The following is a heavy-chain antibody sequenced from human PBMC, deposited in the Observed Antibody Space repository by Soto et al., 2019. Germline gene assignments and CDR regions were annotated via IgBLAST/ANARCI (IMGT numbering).Heavy chain of an antibody. D-gene: IGHD3-10*01. J-gene: IGHJ4*02. CDR3: ARDLGDMVRGPTYDY. CDR1: GVSISSGGYY. Sequence: SETLSLTCAVSGVSISSGGYYWSWIRQHPGKGLEWIGYIYYSGSTNYNPSLKSRVTISVDTSKNQFSLKLSSVTAADTAVYYCARDLGDMVRGPTYDYWGQGTLVTVSS. V-gene: IGHV4-31*11. CDR2: IYYSGST.